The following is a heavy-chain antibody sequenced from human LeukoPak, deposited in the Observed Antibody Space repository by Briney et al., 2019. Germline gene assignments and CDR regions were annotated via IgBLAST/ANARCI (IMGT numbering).Heavy chain of an antibody. CDR2: INHSGST. D-gene: IGHD6-19*01. Sequence: SETLSLTCAVYGGSFSGYYWSWIRQPPGKGLEWIGEINHSGSTNYNPSLKGRVTISVDTSKNQFSLKLTSVTAADTAVYYCARVGELAVAGNFDSWGHGTLATVSS. V-gene: IGHV4-34*01. J-gene: IGHJ4*01. CDR3: ARVGELAVAGNFDS. CDR1: GGSFSGYY.